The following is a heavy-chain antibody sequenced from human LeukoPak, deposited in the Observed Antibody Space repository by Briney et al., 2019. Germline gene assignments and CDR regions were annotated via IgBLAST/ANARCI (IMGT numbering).Heavy chain of an antibody. J-gene: IGHJ4*02. CDR1: GFTFSSYA. D-gene: IGHD2-15*01. CDR3: ASDIVVVVAATALQDY. Sequence: GGSRRLSCAAPGFTFSSYAMSWFRQAPGKGLEWVSAISGSGGSTYYADPVKGRFTISRDNSKNTLYLQMNSLRAEDTAVYYCASDIVVVVAATALQDYWGQGTLVTVSS. V-gene: IGHV3-23*01. CDR2: ISGSGGST.